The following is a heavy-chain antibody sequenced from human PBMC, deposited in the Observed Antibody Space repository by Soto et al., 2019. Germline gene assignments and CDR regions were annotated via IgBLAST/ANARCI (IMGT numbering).Heavy chain of an antibody. Sequence: QVQLVQSGAEVKKPGASVKVSCKASGYTFTSYGISWVRQAPGQGLEWMGWISAYNGNTNYAQKPQGRVTMTPETSTSTAYLEMRSLRSDDTAVYYCARFMSYYYDSSGYYASEWGQGTLVTVSS. V-gene: IGHV1-18*01. D-gene: IGHD3-22*01. CDR3: ARFMSYYYDSSGYYASE. CDR1: GYTFTSYG. J-gene: IGHJ4*02. CDR2: ISAYNGNT.